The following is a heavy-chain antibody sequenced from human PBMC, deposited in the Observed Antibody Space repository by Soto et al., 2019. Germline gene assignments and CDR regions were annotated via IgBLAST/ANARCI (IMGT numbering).Heavy chain of an antibody. Sequence: SETLSLTCTVVGGSIISSSYYWVRISQTPGKGLEWIGSIYYSGSTYYNPSLKSRVTISVDTSKNQFSLKLSSVTAADTAVYYCDGYCSGGSCYRPDNDYWGQGTLVTVSS. J-gene: IGHJ4*02. V-gene: IGHV4-39*01. CDR3: DGYCSGGSCYRPDNDY. CDR2: IYYSGST. CDR1: GGSIISSSYY. D-gene: IGHD2-15*01.